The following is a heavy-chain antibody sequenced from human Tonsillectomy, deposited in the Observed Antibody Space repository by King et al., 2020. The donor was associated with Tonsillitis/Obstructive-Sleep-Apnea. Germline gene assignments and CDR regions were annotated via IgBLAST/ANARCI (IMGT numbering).Heavy chain of an antibody. CDR3: ARDSCSGGSCSFDY. V-gene: IGHV3-20*04. J-gene: IGHJ4*02. CDR2: INWKGGCT. D-gene: IGHD2-15*01. Sequence: VQLVESGGGVVRPGGSLRLSCAASGFTFDDYGMSWVRQAPGKGLEWASCINWKGGCTGYADSVKGRFTISRDNAKNSLYLQMNSLRAEDTALYYCARDSCSGGSCSFDYWGQGTLVTVSS. CDR1: GFTFDDYG.